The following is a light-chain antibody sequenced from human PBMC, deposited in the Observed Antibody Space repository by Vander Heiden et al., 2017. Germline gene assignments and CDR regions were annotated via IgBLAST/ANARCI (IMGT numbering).Light chain of an antibody. V-gene: IGLV5-45*02. Sequence: QAVLTQPSSLSASPGASASRTCTLRSGINVGTYRIYWYQQKPGSPPQYHLRYKSDSDKQHGSGVPSRFSGSKDASANAGILLISGLQSEDEADYYCMIWHSSAWVFGRGTKLTVL. CDR3: MIWHSSAWV. CDR1: SGINVGTYR. CDR2: YKSDSDK. J-gene: IGLJ3*02.